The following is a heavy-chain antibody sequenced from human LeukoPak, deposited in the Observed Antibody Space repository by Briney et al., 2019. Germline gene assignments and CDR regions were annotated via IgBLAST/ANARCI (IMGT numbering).Heavy chain of an antibody. Sequence: SETLSLTCSVSGGSVSSGDYYWSWIRQPAGKGLEWIGRIYSSVSTQYSPSLQYNPSLKSRVTISKDTSTNQFSLSLHSVTVADTAMYYCARDRDGAGIRMSSFQYWGHGIPVTVSS. V-gene: IGHV4-61*02. CDR3: ARDRDGAGIRMSSFQY. CDR1: GGSVSSGDYY. CDR2: IYSSVSTQYSPSL. D-gene: IGHD1-1*01. J-gene: IGHJ4*01.